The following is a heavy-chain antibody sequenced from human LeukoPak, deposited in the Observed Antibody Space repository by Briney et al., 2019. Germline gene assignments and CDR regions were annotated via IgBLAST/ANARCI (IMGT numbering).Heavy chain of an antibody. J-gene: IGHJ5*02. Sequence: GGSLRLSCAASGFTVSTNYMTWVRQAPGKGLEWVSVIYSGGSTYYADSVKGRFTISRDNSKNTLYLQMNSLRTEDTAVYYCAKPLMRDRWFGESWGQGTLVAVSS. D-gene: IGHD3-10*01. CDR3: AKPLMRDRWFGES. CDR1: GFTVSTNY. V-gene: IGHV3-66*04. CDR2: IYSGGST.